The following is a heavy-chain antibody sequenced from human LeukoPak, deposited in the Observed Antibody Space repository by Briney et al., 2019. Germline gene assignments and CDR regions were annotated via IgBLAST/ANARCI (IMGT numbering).Heavy chain of an antibody. CDR1: GFSFSEYE. CDR2: INAGGSTI. J-gene: IGHJ4*02. V-gene: IGHV3-48*03. Sequence: GGSLRLSCVASGFSFSEYEMNWVRQAPGKGLEWISYINAGGSTIHYAASVRGRFTISGDNAKNSLYLQMNNLRAEDTGIYYCARTTLSGAPRDWGQGSQVTISS. CDR3: ARTTLSGAPRD. D-gene: IGHD1-26*01.